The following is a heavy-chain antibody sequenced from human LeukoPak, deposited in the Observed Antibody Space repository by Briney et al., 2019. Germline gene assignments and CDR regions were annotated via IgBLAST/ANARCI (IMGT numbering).Heavy chain of an antibody. CDR2: IWYDGSNK. V-gene: IGHV3-33*06. J-gene: IGHJ2*01. D-gene: IGHD4-17*01. CDR3: AKAIGGDYGYFDL. Sequence: PGRSLRLSCAASGFTFSSYGMHWVRQAPGKGLEWVAVIWYDGSNKYYADSVKGRFTTSRENSKHTLYLQMNSLRAEDTAVYYCAKAIGGDYGYFDLWGRGTLVTVSS. CDR1: GFTFSSYG.